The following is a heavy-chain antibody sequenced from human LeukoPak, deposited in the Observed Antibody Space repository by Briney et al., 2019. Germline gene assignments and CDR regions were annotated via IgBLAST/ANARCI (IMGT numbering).Heavy chain of an antibody. J-gene: IGHJ4*02. V-gene: IGHV3-48*01. CDR3: ARQLLSLDY. D-gene: IGHD2-2*01. CDR2: ISGSSSTI. Sequence: PGGSLRLSCAASGFTFSSYSMNWVRQAPGKGLEWVSYISGSSSTIYYADSVKGRFTISRDNAKNSLYLQMNSLRAEDTAVYYCARQLLSLDYWGQGTLVTVSS. CDR1: GFTFSSYS.